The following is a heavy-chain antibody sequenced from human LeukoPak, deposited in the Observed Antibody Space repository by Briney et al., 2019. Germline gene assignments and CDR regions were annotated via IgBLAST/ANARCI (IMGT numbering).Heavy chain of an antibody. V-gene: IGHV3-53*01. CDR2: IYSGGST. CDR3: ARGVGSGSRLRAGDY. J-gene: IGHJ4*02. CDR1: GFTVSSNY. Sequence: GGSLRLSCAASGFTVSSNYMSWVRQAPGKGLEWVSVIYSGGSTYYADSVKGRFPISRDNSKNTLYLQMNSLRAEDTAVYYCARGVGSGSRLRAGDYWGQGTLVTVSS. D-gene: IGHD1-26*01.